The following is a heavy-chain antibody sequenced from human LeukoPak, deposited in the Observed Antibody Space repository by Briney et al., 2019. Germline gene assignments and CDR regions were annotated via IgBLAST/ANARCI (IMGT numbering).Heavy chain of an antibody. CDR2: ISGSGGST. CDR3: VKELSSSGYYSIIDY. CDR1: GFTFSSYA. V-gene: IGHV3-23*01. D-gene: IGHD3-22*01. Sequence: GGSLRLSCAASGFTFSSYAMSWVRQAPGKGLEWVSAISGSGGSTYYADSVKGRFTISRDNSKNTLYLQMNSLRAEDTAVYYCVKELSSSGYYSIIDYWGQGTLVTVSS. J-gene: IGHJ4*02.